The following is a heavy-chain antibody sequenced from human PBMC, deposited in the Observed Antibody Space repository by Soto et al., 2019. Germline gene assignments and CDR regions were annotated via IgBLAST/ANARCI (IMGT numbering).Heavy chain of an antibody. CDR3: VSSREGYNLVADY. V-gene: IGHV3-74*01. J-gene: IGHJ4*02. D-gene: IGHD5-18*01. Sequence: EAQLVESGGGLVQPGGALRLSCAASGFTFSGYWMHGVRQAPERGLVCVSRINGDGTTTHYADSVKGRFTISRDNAKNRLYLQMNSLRDDDTAVYSCVSSREGYNLVADYWGQGTLVTVSS. CDR2: INGDGTTT. CDR1: GFTFSGYW.